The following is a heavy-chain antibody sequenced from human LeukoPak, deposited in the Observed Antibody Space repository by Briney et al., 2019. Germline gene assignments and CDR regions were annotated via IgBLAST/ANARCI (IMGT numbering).Heavy chain of an antibody. CDR3: ARTSHPHGSSWLFDY. CDR2: INHSGST. D-gene: IGHD6-13*01. Sequence: SETLSLTCAVYGGSFSGYYWSWIRQPPGKGLEWIGEINHSGSTNYNPSLKSRVTISVDTSKNQFSLKLRSVTAADTAVYYCARTSHPHGSSWLFDYWGQGTLVTVSS. J-gene: IGHJ4*02. V-gene: IGHV4-34*01. CDR1: GGSFSGYY.